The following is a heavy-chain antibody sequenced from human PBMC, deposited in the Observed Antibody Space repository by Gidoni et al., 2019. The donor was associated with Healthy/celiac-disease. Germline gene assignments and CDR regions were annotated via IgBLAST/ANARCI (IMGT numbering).Heavy chain of an antibody. V-gene: IGHV4-31*03. CDR1: GGSISRGGYS. Sequence: QVQLQESGPGLVKPSQTLSLTCTVSGGSISRGGYSLSWIRQHPGKGLEWIGYIYYSGSTYYNPSLKSRVTISVDTSKNQFSLKLSSVTAADTAVYYCAASATPSYYYDSSGSSAFDIWGQGTMVTVSS. D-gene: IGHD3-22*01. CDR3: AASATPSYYYDSSGSSAFDI. J-gene: IGHJ3*02. CDR2: IYYSGST.